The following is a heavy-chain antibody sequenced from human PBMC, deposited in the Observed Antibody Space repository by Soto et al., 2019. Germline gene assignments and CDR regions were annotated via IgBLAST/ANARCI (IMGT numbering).Heavy chain of an antibody. CDR3: ARVQSLYYYDSSGYSDAFDI. V-gene: IGHV3-7*03. CDR1: GFTFSSYW. J-gene: IGHJ3*02. Sequence: GGSLRLSCAASGFTFSSYWMSWVRQAPGKGLEWVANIKQDGSEKYYVDSVKGRFTISRDNAKNSLYLQMNSLRAEDMAVYYCARVQSLYYYDSSGYSDAFDIWGQGTMVTVSS. D-gene: IGHD3-22*01. CDR2: IKQDGSEK.